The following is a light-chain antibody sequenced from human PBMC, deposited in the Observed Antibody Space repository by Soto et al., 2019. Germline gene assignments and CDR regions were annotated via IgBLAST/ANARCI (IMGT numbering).Light chain of an antibody. CDR1: QSVGTY. V-gene: IGKV3-15*01. CDR3: QQYDNLPPWT. CDR2: GAF. Sequence: EIVMTQSPATLSVSPGERATLSCKASQSVGTYLAWYQQKPGQAPRLLIYGAFTRATGDPARFSGGGSGTEFTLPISSLQSEDFAIYHCQQYDNLPPWTFGQGTKVEIK. J-gene: IGKJ1*01.